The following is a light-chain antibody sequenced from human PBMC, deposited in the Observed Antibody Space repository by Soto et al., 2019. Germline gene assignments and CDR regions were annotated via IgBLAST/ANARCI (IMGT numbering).Light chain of an antibody. CDR1: SSDVGGYNY. Sequence: QSVLTQPASVSGSPGQSITISCTGTSSDVGGYNYVSWYQQHPGKAPKLMIYAVSNRPSGVSNRLSGSKSGNTASLTISGLQAEDEADYYCSSYTNSGTMIFGGGTQLTV. CDR3: SSYTNSGTMI. V-gene: IGLV2-14*03. J-gene: IGLJ2*01. CDR2: AVS.